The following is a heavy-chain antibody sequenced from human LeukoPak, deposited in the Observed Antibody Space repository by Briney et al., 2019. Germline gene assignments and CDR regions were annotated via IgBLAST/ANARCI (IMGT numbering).Heavy chain of an antibody. CDR3: ARESDRYCYSTSCPNWYDP. D-gene: IGHD2-2*01. Sequence: ASVKVSCKASGYTFTSYYLHWVRQAPGQGLEWMGIIHPTVGDTTYAQKFQGRVTMTRDMSTGTVYMDLSSLRSEDTAVYYCARESDRYCYSTSCPNWYDPWGQGTLVTVSS. J-gene: IGHJ5*02. V-gene: IGHV1-46*01. CDR2: IHPTVGDT. CDR1: GYTFTSYY.